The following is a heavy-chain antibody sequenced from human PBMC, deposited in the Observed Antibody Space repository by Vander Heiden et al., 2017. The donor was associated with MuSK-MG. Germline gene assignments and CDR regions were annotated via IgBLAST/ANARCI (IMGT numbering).Heavy chain of an antibody. D-gene: IGHD3-9*01. CDR3: ARQQYLDLLTRADFDT. V-gene: IGHV4-39*01. J-gene: IGHJ4*02. CDR2: VFYSGST. CDR1: GGSTNTKNYF. Sequence: QLQLHETGPGVVKPSETLSITCTGSGGSTNTKNYFWGWIRQAPGDRPEWLGSVFYSGSTYYNPSLESRVSISVETSKNVFSLRLSSVTAADTAVYYCARQQYLDLLTRADFDTWGPGILVTVSS.